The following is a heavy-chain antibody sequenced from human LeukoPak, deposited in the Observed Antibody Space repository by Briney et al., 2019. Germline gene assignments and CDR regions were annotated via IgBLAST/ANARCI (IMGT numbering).Heavy chain of an antibody. D-gene: IGHD3-10*01. CDR3: ASTNEITMVRGVIMIFDY. Sequence: PGGSLRLSCTASGFTFSSYSMNWVRQAPGKGLEWVSSISSNSNYIYYADSVKGRFTISRDNAKNSLYLQMNSLRAEDTAVYYCASTNEITMVRGVIMIFDYWGQGTLATVSS. J-gene: IGHJ4*02. CDR1: GFTFSSYS. CDR2: ISSNSNYI. V-gene: IGHV3-21*01.